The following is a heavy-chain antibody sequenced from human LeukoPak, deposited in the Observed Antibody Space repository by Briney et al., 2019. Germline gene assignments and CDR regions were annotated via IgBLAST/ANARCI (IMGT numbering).Heavy chain of an antibody. CDR3: ARDSYYDRVFDY. D-gene: IGHD3-22*01. J-gene: IGHJ4*02. V-gene: IGHV3-23*01. Sequence: GGSLRLSCAASGFTFSSYAMSWVRQAPGKGLEWVSAISGSGGSTYYADSVKGRFTISRDNAKNSLYLQMNSLRAEDTAVYYCARDSYYDRVFDYWGQGTLVTVSS. CDR1: GFTFSSYA. CDR2: ISGSGGST.